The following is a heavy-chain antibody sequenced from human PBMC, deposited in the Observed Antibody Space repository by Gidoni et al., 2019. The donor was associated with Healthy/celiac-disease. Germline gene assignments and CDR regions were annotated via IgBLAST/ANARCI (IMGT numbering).Heavy chain of an antibody. V-gene: IGHV4-34*01. Sequence: QVQLQQWGAGLLKPSETLSLTCAVYVGSFSGYYWSWIRQPPGKGLEWIGEINHSGSTNYNPSLKSRVTISVDTSKNQFSLKLSSVTAADTAVYYCARSDYGDYYFDYWGQGTLVTVSS. CDR1: VGSFSGYY. D-gene: IGHD4-17*01. CDR3: ARSDYGDYYFDY. J-gene: IGHJ4*02. CDR2: INHSGST.